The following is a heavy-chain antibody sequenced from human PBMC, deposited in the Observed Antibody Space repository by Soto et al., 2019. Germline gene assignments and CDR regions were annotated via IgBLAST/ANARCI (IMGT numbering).Heavy chain of an antibody. D-gene: IGHD3-3*02. V-gene: IGHV1-18*01. CDR1: GYTFTTYG. CDR2: ISAYNGNT. Sequence: QVQLVQSGAEEKKPGASVKVSCKASGYTFTTYGISWVRQAPGQGLEWMGWISAYNGNTNYAQKLQDRVTMTTDTSTSTAYMELRSLRSDATAVHYCARVIFGVDYFDYWGQGTLVTVSS. CDR3: ARVIFGVDYFDY. J-gene: IGHJ4*02.